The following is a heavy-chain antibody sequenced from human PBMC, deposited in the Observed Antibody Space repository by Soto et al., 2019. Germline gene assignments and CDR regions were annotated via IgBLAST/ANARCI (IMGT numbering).Heavy chain of an antibody. CDR3: GREVQVHTPAFVY. J-gene: IGHJ4*02. V-gene: IGHV1-69*19. D-gene: IGHD3-10*01. CDR2: ISPMFGAA. Sequence: QVQLVQSGAEMKKPGSSVKVSCQSSGGTFNTYAMNWVRQAPGQGPEWMGDISPMFGAANYAPKFQGRVTITADESTGTSYMQLSSLTSEDTARYFCGREVQVHTPAFVYWGQETLVTVSS. CDR1: GGTFNTYA.